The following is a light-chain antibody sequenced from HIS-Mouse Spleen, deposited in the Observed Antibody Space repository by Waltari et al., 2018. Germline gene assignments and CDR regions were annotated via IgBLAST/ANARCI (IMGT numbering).Light chain of an antibody. V-gene: IGKV1D-16*01. Sequence: DIQMTQSPSSLSASVGDRVTITCRASQGISSWLAWYQQKPEKAPKSLIYKASSLESGVPSRFSGSGSGTEFTLTISSLQPDDFATYYCQQYNSYSRTFGQGTKVEIK. CDR2: KAS. CDR3: QQYNSYSRT. J-gene: IGKJ1*01. CDR1: QGISSW.